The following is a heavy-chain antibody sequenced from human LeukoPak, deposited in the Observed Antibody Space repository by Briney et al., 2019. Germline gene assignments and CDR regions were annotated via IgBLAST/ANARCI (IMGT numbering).Heavy chain of an antibody. D-gene: IGHD2-8*02. CDR2: IYPSGST. Sequence: SETLSLTCTVSGDFISPYYWSWIRQPAGKELEWIGRIYPSGSTNYNPSLKSRLTMSIHTSKNQFSLNLTSVTAADTAVHFCARGPLSTGYFDFWGQGALVTVSS. CDR3: ARGPLSTGYFDF. CDR1: GDFISPYY. J-gene: IGHJ4*02. V-gene: IGHV4-4*07.